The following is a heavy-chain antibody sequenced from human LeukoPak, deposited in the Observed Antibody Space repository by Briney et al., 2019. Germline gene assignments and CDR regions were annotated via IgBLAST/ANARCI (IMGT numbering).Heavy chain of an antibody. D-gene: IGHD6-19*01. CDR2: INTGGTT. Sequence: GGSLRLSCAASGFTFSSFAMTWVRQAPGKGLEWVSVINTGGTTDYADSVKGRFTISRDNSKNTLYLQMNSLRAEDTAVYYCAKGSGWYVWGQGTLVTVSS. J-gene: IGHJ4*02. V-gene: IGHV3-23*01. CDR1: GFTFSSFA. CDR3: AKGSGWYV.